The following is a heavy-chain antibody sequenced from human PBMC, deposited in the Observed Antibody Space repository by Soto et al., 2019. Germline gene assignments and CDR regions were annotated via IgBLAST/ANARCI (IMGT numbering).Heavy chain of an antibody. CDR3: ARGPVVTPFVDY. CDR2: IYYSGSS. Sequence: SETLSLTCTVSGGSVTSGNYYWSWIRQPPGKGLEWIGHIYYSGSSNYNPSLKSRVTISVDASKNQFSLKLSSVTAADTAIYYCARGPVVTPFVDYWGQGTLVTVSS. D-gene: IGHD2-21*02. V-gene: IGHV4-61*01. J-gene: IGHJ4*02. CDR1: GGSVTSGNYY.